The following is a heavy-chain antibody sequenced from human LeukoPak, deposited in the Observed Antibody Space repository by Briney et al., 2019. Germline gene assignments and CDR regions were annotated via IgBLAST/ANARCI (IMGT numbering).Heavy chain of an antibody. V-gene: IGHV3-23*01. J-gene: IGHJ4*02. Sequence: PGGSLRLSCAASGFTFSSYAMSWVRQAPGKGLEWVSAISGSGGSTYYADSVKGRFTISRDNAKNSLYLQMNSLRAEDTAVYYCARVPPDDSSGYYFNYWGQGTLVTVSS. CDR2: ISGSGGST. CDR1: GFTFSSYA. CDR3: ARVPPDDSSGYYFNY. D-gene: IGHD3-22*01.